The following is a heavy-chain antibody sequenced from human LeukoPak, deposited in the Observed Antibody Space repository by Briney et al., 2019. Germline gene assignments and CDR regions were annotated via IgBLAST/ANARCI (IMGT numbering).Heavy chain of an antibody. Sequence: PSQTLSLTCTVSGDSISSGDYYWSWIRQPAGKGLEWIGRISSSGSTNYNPSLKSRVTISVDTSKNQFSLKLSSVTAADTAVYYCARKTGYSYGIYYYYYYMDVWGKGTTVTVSS. J-gene: IGHJ6*03. CDR1: GDSISSGDYY. V-gene: IGHV4-61*02. CDR3: ARKTGYSYGIYYYYYYMDV. D-gene: IGHD5-18*01. CDR2: ISSSGST.